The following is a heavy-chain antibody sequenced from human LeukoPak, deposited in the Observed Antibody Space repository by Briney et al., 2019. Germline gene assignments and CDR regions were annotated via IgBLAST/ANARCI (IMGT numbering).Heavy chain of an antibody. CDR3: ARGSLGSSGYPYYFDY. J-gene: IGHJ4*02. V-gene: IGHV5-51*01. CDR1: GYRFTSYW. D-gene: IGHD3-22*01. Sequence: GESLKISCKGSGYRFTSYWIGWVRQMPGKGLEWMGIISPGDSDTRYSPSFQGQVTISADKSISTAYLQWSSLKASDTAMYYCARGSLGSSGYPYYFDYWGQGTLVTVSS. CDR2: ISPGDSDT.